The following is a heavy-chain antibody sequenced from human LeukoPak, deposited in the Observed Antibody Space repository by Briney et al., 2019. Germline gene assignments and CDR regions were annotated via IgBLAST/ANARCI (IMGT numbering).Heavy chain of an antibody. CDR3: AKDWGPYNTVCDY. Sequence: PGGSLRLSCAASGFTFSSYGMHWVRQAPGKGLEWVAVIWYGGSDQYYADSVKGRFTISRDNSKNTLYLQMNSLKAEDTAVYYCAKDWGPYNTVCDYWGQGTLVTVSS. CDR1: GFTFSSYG. CDR2: IWYGGSDQ. D-gene: IGHD1-14*01. J-gene: IGHJ4*02. V-gene: IGHV3-30*02.